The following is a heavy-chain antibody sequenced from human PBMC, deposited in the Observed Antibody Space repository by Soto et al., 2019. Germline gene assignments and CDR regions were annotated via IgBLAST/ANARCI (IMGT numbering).Heavy chain of an antibody. Sequence: SETLSLTCNVSGGSISTANYYWSWFRQRPGKGLEWIGYIFYSGTTYTYYNLSLKSRLFMSLDTSKNTLTLWMTSVTAADTAVYYCARPRGSTFSDYWGPGTLVTGSS. J-gene: IGHJ4*02. CDR3: ARPRGSTFSDY. CDR2: IFYSGTT. V-gene: IGHV4-31*03. CDR1: GGSISTANYY. D-gene: IGHD2-15*01.